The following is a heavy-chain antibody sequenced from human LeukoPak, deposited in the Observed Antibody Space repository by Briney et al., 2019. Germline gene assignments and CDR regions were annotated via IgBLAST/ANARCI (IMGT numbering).Heavy chain of an antibody. Sequence: GESLKISCQGSGYSFSNYWIAWVRQLPGKGLEWMGIIYPGDSDTRYTPSFQGQVTISADKSINTAYLQWSSLKASDTATFYCARLLKMGATNSPFGYWGQGTLVTVSS. V-gene: IGHV5-51*01. CDR3: ARLLKMGATNSPFGY. CDR1: GYSFSNYW. D-gene: IGHD1-26*01. J-gene: IGHJ4*02. CDR2: IYPGDSDT.